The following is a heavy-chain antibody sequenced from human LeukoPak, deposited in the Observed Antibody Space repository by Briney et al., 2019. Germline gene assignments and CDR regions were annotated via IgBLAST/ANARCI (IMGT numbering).Heavy chain of an antibody. D-gene: IGHD5-24*01. J-gene: IGHJ6*03. Sequence: GGTLRLSCAASGFTLSTYGMTWVRQAPGKGLEWVSSISGSGVNTYYADSVKGRFTISRDTSRNTLYLQMNSLRAEDTARYYCAKGHERWLRQFYYYYMDVWGKGTTVTISS. CDR2: ISGSGVNT. CDR1: GFTLSTYG. CDR3: AKGHERWLRQFYYYYMDV. V-gene: IGHV3-23*01.